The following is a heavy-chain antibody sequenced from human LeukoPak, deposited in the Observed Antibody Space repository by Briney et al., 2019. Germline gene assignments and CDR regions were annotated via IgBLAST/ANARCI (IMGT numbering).Heavy chain of an antibody. CDR1: GGSVSSGGHY. Sequence: PSETLSLTCTVSGGSVSSGGHYWSWICQHPGKGLEWIGCIYYSGSTYYNPSLKSRVTISVDTSKNQFSLKLSSVTAADTAVYYCAREEATWGQGTLVTVSS. CDR2: IYYSGST. D-gene: IGHD5-12*01. V-gene: IGHV4-31*03. J-gene: IGHJ5*02. CDR3: AREEAT.